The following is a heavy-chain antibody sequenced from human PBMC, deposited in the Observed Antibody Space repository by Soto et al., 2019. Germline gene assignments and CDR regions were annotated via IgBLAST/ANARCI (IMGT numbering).Heavy chain of an antibody. CDR1: GFTFSSYA. D-gene: IGHD3-3*01. V-gene: IGHV3-30-3*01. CDR3: ARGSGGYDFWSGYPDY. Sequence: QVQLVESGGGVVQPGRSLRLSCAASGFTFSSYAMHWVRQAPGKGLEWVAVISYDGSNKYYADSVKGRFTISRDNSKNTLYLQMNRLSAENTAVYYCARGSGGYDFWSGYPDYWGQGTLVTVSS. CDR2: ISYDGSNK. J-gene: IGHJ4*02.